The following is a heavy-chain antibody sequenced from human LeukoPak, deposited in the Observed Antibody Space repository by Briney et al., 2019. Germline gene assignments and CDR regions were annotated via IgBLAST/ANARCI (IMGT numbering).Heavy chain of an antibody. CDR1: GYTLTRYY. CDR3: ARDPQTFGGNWFDP. CDR2: INPNTGGT. Sequence: ASVKVSCKPSGYTLTRYYMHWLRQAPGQRPEWMGTINPNTGGTSYADNFQDRLTMTTDTSTSTLYMDLSSLTSEDTAVYYFARDPQTFGGNWFDPWGQGTLVTVSS. J-gene: IGHJ5*02. D-gene: IGHD3-16*01. V-gene: IGHV1-46*01.